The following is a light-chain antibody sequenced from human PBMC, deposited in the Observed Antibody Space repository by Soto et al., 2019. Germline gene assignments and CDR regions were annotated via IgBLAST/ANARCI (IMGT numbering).Light chain of an antibody. CDR1: QSISSW. J-gene: IGKJ1*01. V-gene: IGKV1-5*03. CDR3: KQYNSYRT. Sequence: DIQMTQSPSTLSASLGDRVTITCRASQSISSWLAWYQQKPGKAPKLLIRKASTLESGVPSRFSGSASGTEFTITISSLQPDDFGTYYCKQYNSYRTFGQGTKVEI. CDR2: KAS.